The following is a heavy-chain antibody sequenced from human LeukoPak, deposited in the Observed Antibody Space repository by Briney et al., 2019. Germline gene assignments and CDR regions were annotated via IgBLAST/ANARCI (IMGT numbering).Heavy chain of an antibody. Sequence: QPGGSLRLSCAASGFTVSSNYMSWVRQAPGKGLEWVSVIYSGGSTYYADSVKGRFTISRDNSKNTLYLQMNSLRAEDTAVYYCARDSRNYYDSSGYYLDAFDIWGQGTMVTVSS. D-gene: IGHD3-22*01. CDR3: ARDSRNYYDSSGYYLDAFDI. J-gene: IGHJ3*02. CDR1: GFTVSSNY. V-gene: IGHV3-53*01. CDR2: IYSGGST.